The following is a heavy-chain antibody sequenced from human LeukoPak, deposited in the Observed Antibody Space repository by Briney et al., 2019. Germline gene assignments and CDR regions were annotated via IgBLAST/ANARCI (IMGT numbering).Heavy chain of an antibody. D-gene: IGHD4-17*01. CDR3: AREGDYGDYDWFDP. V-gene: IGHV3-74*01. Sequence: TGGSLRLSCAASGFTFSSYWMHWARQAPGKGLVWVSRINSDGSSTSYADSVKGRFTISRDNAKNTLYLQMNSLRAEDTAVYYCAREGDYGDYDWFDPWGQGTLVTVSS. CDR1: GFTFSSYW. J-gene: IGHJ5*02. CDR2: INSDGSST.